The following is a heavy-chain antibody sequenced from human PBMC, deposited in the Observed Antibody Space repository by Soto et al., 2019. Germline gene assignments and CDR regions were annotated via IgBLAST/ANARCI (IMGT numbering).Heavy chain of an antibody. Sequence: SETLSLTCTVSGGSISSRDSYWGWIRQPPGKGLEWIGSFHYSGSTYYNPSLKSRVTISVDTSKNQLSLRVTSVTAADTAVYYCARGFGRSHFDYRGQGTLVTVSS. J-gene: IGHJ4*02. CDR1: GGSISSRDSY. CDR2: FHYSGST. V-gene: IGHV4-39*01. D-gene: IGHD3-16*01. CDR3: ARGFGRSHFDY.